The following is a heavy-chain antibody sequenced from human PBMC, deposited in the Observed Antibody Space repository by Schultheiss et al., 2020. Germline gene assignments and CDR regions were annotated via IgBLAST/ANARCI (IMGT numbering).Heavy chain of an antibody. Sequence: SGPTLVKPTQTLTLTCTFSGFSPSTSGVGVGWIRQPPGKALEWLALIYWDDDKRYSPSLKSRLTITKDTSKNQVVLTMTNMDPVDTATYYCAHTIVTIFGVVTTNWFDPWGQATLVTVSS. D-gene: IGHD3-3*01. J-gene: IGHJ5*02. V-gene: IGHV2-5*02. CDR3: AHTIVTIFGVVTTNWFDP. CDR1: GFSPSTSGVG. CDR2: IYWDDDK.